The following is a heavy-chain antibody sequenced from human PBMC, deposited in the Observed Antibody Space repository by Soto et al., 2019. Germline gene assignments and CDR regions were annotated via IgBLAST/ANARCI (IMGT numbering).Heavy chain of an antibody. CDR2: IYSDGRT. V-gene: IGHV4-31*03. J-gene: IGHJ4*02. Sequence: QVQLQESGPGLVKPSQTLSVTCTVSGASVTSGGYYWTWIRQHSGKGLEWIGHIYSDGRTYYIPSLQSRLTISLAMAKNQFSLRLTSVTVADTAVYYCASGYKYPSDYWGQGTLVAVSS. CDR1: GASVTSGGYY. D-gene: IGHD6-25*01. CDR3: ASGYKYPSDY.